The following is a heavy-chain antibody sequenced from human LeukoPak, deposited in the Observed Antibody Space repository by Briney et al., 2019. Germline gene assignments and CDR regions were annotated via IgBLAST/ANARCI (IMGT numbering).Heavy chain of an antibody. Sequence: PGGSLRLSCAASGFTFSNYWMSWFRQAPGKGLEWVANIKQDGSEKYYVDSVKGRFTISRDNAKKSLYLQMNSLRAEDTAAYYCARDREWFDPWGQGTLVTVSS. CDR2: IKQDGSEK. J-gene: IGHJ5*02. CDR1: GFTFSNYW. V-gene: IGHV3-7*01. CDR3: ARDREWFDP.